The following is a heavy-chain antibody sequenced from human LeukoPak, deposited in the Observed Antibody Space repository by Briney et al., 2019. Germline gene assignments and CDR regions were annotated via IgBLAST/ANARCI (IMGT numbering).Heavy chain of an antibody. D-gene: IGHD3-10*01. CDR2: IYYSGST. CDR1: GGSISSHY. J-gene: IGHJ4*02. CDR3: ARHRYGSGSYYTADY. Sequence: SETLSLTCTVSGGSISSHYWSWIRQPPGKGLEWIGYIYYSGSTNYNPSLKSRVTISVDTSKNQFSLKLSSVTAADTAVYYCARHRYGSGSYYTADYWGQGTLVTVSS. V-gene: IGHV4-59*08.